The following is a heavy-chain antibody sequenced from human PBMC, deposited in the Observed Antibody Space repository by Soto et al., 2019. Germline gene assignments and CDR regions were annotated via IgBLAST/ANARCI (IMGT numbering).Heavy chain of an antibody. J-gene: IGHJ6*02. CDR2: ISYDGSNK. CDR3: AKDRSSGYCSSTSCYTGYYYYYGMDV. CDR1: GFTFSSYG. D-gene: IGHD2-2*02. V-gene: IGHV3-30*18. Sequence: SLRLSCAASGFTFSSYGMHWVRQAPGKGLEWVAVISYDGSNKYYADSVKGRFTISRDNSKNTLYLQMNSLRAEDTAVYYCAKDRSSGYCSSTSCYTGYYYYYGMDVWGQGTTVTVS.